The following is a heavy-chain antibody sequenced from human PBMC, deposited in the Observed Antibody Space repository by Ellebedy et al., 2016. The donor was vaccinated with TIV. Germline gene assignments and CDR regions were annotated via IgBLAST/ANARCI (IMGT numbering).Heavy chain of an antibody. CDR3: ARGVSSGYYDY. V-gene: IGHV4-34*01. CDR2: INHSGST. CDR1: GGSFSDYF. Sequence: MPSETLSLTCAVSGGSFSDYFWSWIRQPPGKGLEWIGEINHSGSTNFNPSLKSRVTISVDTSKNRFSLNLISVTAADTAVYYCARGVSSGYYDYWGQGTLVTVSS. J-gene: IGHJ4*02. D-gene: IGHD3-22*01.